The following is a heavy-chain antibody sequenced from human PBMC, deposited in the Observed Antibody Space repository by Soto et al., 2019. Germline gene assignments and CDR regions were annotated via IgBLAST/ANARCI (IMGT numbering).Heavy chain of an antibody. Sequence: QVQLVQSGAELKKTGSSVTVSCRASGDTFSSYAVNWVRQAPGRGLEWMGRIITVLGTTDYAQNFKGRVTITAEKSTETVYMELGSLRSDDTAVYYCAGRRYCGYDCYHKHCYGMDVWGQGTTVTVAS. CDR3: AGRRYCGYDCYHKHCYGMDV. J-gene: IGHJ6*02. CDR2: IITVLGTT. D-gene: IGHD2-21*01. V-gene: IGHV1-69*08. CDR1: GDTFSSYA.